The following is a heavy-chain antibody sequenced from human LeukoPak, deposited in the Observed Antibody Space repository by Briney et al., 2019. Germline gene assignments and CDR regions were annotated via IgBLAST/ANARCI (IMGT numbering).Heavy chain of an antibody. CDR2: IIPILGIA. CDR3: ARVGNSGSYGDY. D-gene: IGHD1-26*01. CDR1: GGTFSSYA. J-gene: IGHJ4*02. V-gene: IGHV1-69*04. Sequence: SVKVSCKASGGTFSSYAISWVRQAPGQGLEWMGRIIPILGIANYAQKFQGRVTITADKSTSTAYMELSSLRSEDTAVYYCARVGNSGSYGDYWGQGTLVTVPS.